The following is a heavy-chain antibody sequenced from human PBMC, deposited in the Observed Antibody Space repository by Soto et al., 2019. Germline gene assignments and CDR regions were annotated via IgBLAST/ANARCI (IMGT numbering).Heavy chain of an antibody. D-gene: IGHD6-13*01. V-gene: IGHV5-51*01. Sequence: XASLKISFKCSVYSFTRYWISWVRQIPGKGLEWMGIIYPCDSDTRYSPSFQGQVTISADKSISTAYLQWSSLKASDTAMYYCARSSAGRYYYYGMDVWGQGTTVIVSS. CDR2: IYPCDSDT. CDR3: ARSSAGRYYYYGMDV. J-gene: IGHJ6*02. CDR1: VYSFTRYW.